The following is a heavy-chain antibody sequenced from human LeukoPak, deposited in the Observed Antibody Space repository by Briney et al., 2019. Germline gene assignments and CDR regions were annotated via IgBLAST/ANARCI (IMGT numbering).Heavy chain of an antibody. J-gene: IGHJ5*02. CDR1: GGSISSSSYY. V-gene: IGHV4-39*07. CDR3: ARCPRVVARGWFDP. Sequence: PSETLSLTCTVSGGSISSSSYYWGWIRQPPGKGLEWIGSIYYSGSTYYNPSLKSRVTISVDTSKNQFSLKLSSVTAADTAVYYCARCPRVVARGWFDPWGQGTLVTVSS. D-gene: IGHD5-12*01. CDR2: IYYSGST.